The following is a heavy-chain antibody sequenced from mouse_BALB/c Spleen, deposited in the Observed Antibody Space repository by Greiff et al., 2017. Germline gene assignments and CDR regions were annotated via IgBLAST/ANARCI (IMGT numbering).Heavy chain of an antibody. V-gene: IGHV1S81*02. D-gene: IGHD1-1*01. CDR3: TRFYYGSSWYFDV. CDR2: INPSNGGT. Sequence: VQLQQSGAELVKPGASVKLSCKASGYTFTSYYMYWVKQRPGQGLEWIGEINPSNGGTNFNEKFKSKATLTVDKSSSTAYMQLSSLTSEDSAVYYCTRFYYGSSWYFDVWGAGTTVTVSS. CDR1: GYTFTSYY. J-gene: IGHJ1*01.